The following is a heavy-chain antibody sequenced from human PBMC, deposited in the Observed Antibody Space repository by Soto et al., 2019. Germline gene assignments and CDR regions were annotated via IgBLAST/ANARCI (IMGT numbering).Heavy chain of an antibody. CDR3: ASSRYCISTSCHPSAFGYYYSGMDV. D-gene: IGHD2-2*01. CDR2: IIPIFGTA. CDR1: GGTFSSYA. V-gene: IGHV1-69*12. Sequence: QVQLVQSGAEVKKPGSSVKVSCKASGGTFSSYAISWVRQAPGQGLEWMGGIIPIFGTANYAQKFQGRVTSTEDDATSTGAVELGSLRSEDTAVYYCASSRYCISTSCHPSAFGYYYSGMDVWGQGTTVTVSS. J-gene: IGHJ6*02.